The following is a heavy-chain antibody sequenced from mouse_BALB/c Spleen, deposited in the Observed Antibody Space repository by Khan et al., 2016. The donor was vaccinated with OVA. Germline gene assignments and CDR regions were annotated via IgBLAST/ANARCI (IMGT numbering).Heavy chain of an antibody. D-gene: IGHD2-10*02. Sequence: VQLQQSGAELAKPGASVKMSCTASGYTFTTYWIHWIKQMPGQGLEWIGYINPSTGYTEYNKTFKGKATLTADDSSSTAYMQLNSLTSADSAVYYCARRGVYGLFAYWGQGTLVTVSA. CDR1: GYTFTTYW. CDR2: INPSTGYT. CDR3: ARRGVYGLFAY. V-gene: IGHV1-7*01. J-gene: IGHJ3*01.